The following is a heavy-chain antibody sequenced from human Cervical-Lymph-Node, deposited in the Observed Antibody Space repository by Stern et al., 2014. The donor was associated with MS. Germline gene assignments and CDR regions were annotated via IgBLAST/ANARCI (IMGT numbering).Heavy chain of an antibody. V-gene: IGHV3-66*01. J-gene: IGHJ5*01. CDR2: IEHDSKT. CDR3: AREIAGRRLDS. Sequence: EVQLLESGGTLVQPGGSLRLSCEASGFTVSSAYMAWVRQVPGKGLEWVSMIEHDSKTQYADSAKSRFTISTANSTNMAYHQMSNLRVDDTGVYYCAREIAGRRLDSGGRGTLVAVS. D-gene: IGHD6-6*01. CDR1: GFTVSSAY.